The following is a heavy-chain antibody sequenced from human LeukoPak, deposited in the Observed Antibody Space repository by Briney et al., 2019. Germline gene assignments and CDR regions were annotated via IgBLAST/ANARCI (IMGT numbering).Heavy chain of an antibody. J-gene: IGHJ6*02. CDR3: ARDQERFYQLPSYYYYYGMDV. V-gene: IGHV3-66*01. CDR1: GFTVSSNY. D-gene: IGHD2-2*01. Sequence: GGSLRLSCAASGFTVSSNYMSWVRQAPGKGLEWVSVIYSGGSTYYADSVKGRFTISRDNSKNTLYLRMNSLRAEDTAVYYCARDQERFYQLPSYYYYYGMDVWGQGTTVTVSS. CDR2: IYSGGST.